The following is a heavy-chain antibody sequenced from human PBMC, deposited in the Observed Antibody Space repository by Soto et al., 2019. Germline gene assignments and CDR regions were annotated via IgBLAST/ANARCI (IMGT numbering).Heavy chain of an antibody. CDR1: GFTFSSYS. Sequence: EVQLVESGGGLVKPGGSLRLSCEASGFTFSSYSMIWVRQAPGKGLEWVSSISTTSSYIYYADSVKVRFTISRDNAKNSLYLLMNSLRAEDTAVYYCAREGSLYNDYISNCADYWGQGTLVTVSS. CDR3: AREGSLYNDYISNCADY. J-gene: IGHJ4*02. CDR2: ISTTSSYI. D-gene: IGHD4-4*01. V-gene: IGHV3-21*01.